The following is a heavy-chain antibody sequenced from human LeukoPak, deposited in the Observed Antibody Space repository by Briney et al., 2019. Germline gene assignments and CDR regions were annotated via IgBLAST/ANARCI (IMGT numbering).Heavy chain of an antibody. D-gene: IGHD4-23*01. J-gene: IGHJ4*02. V-gene: IGHV4-59*08. CDR2: IYYSGST. CDR1: GGSISSYY. Sequence: ASETLSLTCTVSGGSISSYYWSWIRQPPGKGLEWIGYIYYSGSTNYNPSLKSRVTISVDTSKNQFSLKLSSVTAADTAVYYCARHRWGSYWGQGTLVTVSS. CDR3: ARHRWGSY.